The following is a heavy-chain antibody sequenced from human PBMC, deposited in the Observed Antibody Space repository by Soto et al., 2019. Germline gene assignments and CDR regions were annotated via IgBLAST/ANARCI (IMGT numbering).Heavy chain of an antibody. V-gene: IGHV1-69*13. CDR3: ARYCSGGSCYPIYYYYGMDV. Sequence: SVKVSCKASGGTFSSYAISWVRQAPGQGLEWMGGIIPIFGTANYAQKFQGRVTITADESTSTAYMELSSLRSEDTAVYYCARYCSGGSCYPIYYYYGMDVWGQGTTVTVSS. J-gene: IGHJ6*02. CDR2: IIPIFGTA. D-gene: IGHD2-15*01. CDR1: GGTFSSYA.